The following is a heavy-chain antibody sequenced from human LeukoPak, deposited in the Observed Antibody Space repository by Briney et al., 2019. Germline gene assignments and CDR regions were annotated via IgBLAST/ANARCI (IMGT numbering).Heavy chain of an antibody. CDR1: GYTFTGYY. D-gene: IGHD3-10*01. J-gene: IGHJ4*02. Sequence: AASVKVSCKASGYTFTGYYMHWVRQAPGQGLEWMGWINPNSGGTNYAQKFQGRVTMTRDTSISTAYMELSRLRSDDTAVYYCARRVEFGSGSYWELGYWGQGTLVTVSS. V-gene: IGHV1-2*02. CDR3: ARRVEFGSGSYWELGY. CDR2: INPNSGGT.